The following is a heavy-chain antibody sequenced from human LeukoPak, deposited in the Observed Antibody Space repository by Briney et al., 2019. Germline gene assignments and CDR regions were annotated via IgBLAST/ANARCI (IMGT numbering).Heavy chain of an antibody. D-gene: IGHD4-23*01. V-gene: IGHV1-69*05. Sequence: GASVKVSCKASGGTFSSYAISWVRQAPGQGLEWMGGIIPIFGIANYAQKFQGRVTITTDESTSTAYMELSSLRSEDTAVYYCARVGGNSDVDYMDVWGKGTTVTVSS. CDR3: ARVGGNSDVDYMDV. CDR1: GGTFSSYA. J-gene: IGHJ6*03. CDR2: IIPIFGIA.